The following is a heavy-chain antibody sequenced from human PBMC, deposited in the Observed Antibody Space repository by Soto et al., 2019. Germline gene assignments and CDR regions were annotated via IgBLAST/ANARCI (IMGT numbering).Heavy chain of an antibody. Sequence: ASVKVSCKASGYTFTGYYMHWVRQAPGQGLEWMGWINPNSGGTNYAQKFQGRVTMTRDTSISTAYMELSRLRSDDTPVYYCARGSSGWYAQIYYYYGMDVWGQGTTVTVCS. CDR3: ARGSSGWYAQIYYYYGMDV. V-gene: IGHV1-2*02. J-gene: IGHJ6*02. CDR2: INPNSGGT. D-gene: IGHD6-19*01. CDR1: GYTFTGYY.